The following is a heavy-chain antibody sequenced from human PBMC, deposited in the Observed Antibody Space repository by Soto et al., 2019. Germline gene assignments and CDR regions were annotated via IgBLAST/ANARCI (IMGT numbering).Heavy chain of an antibody. Sequence: GGSLRLSCAAPGFTFSTYALSWVRQAPGKGLEWVSAISANGQGIYYADSVRGRFTISRDNSKNTIFLHIDSLRAEDTAVYYCAKDRNYPRYQFHYWGQETLVTVSS. CDR1: GFTFSTYA. V-gene: IGHV3-23*01. D-gene: IGHD2-2*01. J-gene: IGHJ4*02. CDR2: ISANGQGI. CDR3: AKDRNYPRYQFHY.